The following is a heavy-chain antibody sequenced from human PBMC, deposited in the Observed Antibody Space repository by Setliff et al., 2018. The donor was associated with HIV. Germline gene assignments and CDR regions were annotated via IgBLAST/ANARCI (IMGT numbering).Heavy chain of an antibody. CDR1: GFTFGDYT. CDR3: ARPLLRTNTVYGILGNWFDS. V-gene: IGHV3-7*03. J-gene: IGHJ5*01. Sequence: GGSLRLSCTASGFTFGDYTLSWVRQAPGKGLEWVANLKQDGSEKYHAGSVWGRFTISRDNAKNLLYLQMNSLGAEDTAVYYCARPLLRTNTVYGILGNWFDSWGRGTLVTVSS. CDR2: LKQDGSEK. D-gene: IGHD2-8*01.